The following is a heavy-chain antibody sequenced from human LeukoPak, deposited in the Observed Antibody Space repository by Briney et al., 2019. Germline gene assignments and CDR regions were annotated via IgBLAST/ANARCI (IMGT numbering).Heavy chain of an antibody. CDR3: ARVEYYYDSGSSLHWVGFDY. V-gene: IGHV3-21*01. CDR2: LSSCSSYI. CDR1: GFTFCSYR. J-gene: IGHJ4*02. D-gene: IGHD3-10*01. Sequence: GGSPRLSCAASGFTFCSYRLGWVRHAPGKGLEWVSSLSSCSSYIYYADSVKGRCTISRDNAKNSLYLQMYSLRAEDTAVYYCARVEYYYDSGSSLHWVGFDYWGQGTLVSVSS.